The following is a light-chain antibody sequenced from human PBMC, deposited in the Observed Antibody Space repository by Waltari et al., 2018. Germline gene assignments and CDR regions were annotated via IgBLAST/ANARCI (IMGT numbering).Light chain of an antibody. CDR2: VNSDGSH. V-gene: IGLV4-69*01. CDR1: GEYSAYA. CDR3: QTWGTGIQV. Sequence: LVLTQSPSASASLGASVKLTCGLPGEYSAYAISWPQQQPLKGPRYLMTVNSDGSHKKGDGISERFSGSSSDVDRYLIISRLQSDDEADYFCQTWGTGIQVFGSGTKLTVL. J-gene: IGLJ3*02.